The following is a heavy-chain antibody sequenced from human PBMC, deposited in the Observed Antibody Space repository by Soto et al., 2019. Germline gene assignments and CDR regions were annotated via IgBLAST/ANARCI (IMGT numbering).Heavy chain of an antibody. CDR2: ISAYNGNT. CDR1: GCTFTSYG. V-gene: IGHV1-18*01. CDR3: ARGKYCSSTSSYLGCWFDP. Sequence: AAVKVSCKACGCTFTSYGISWVRQAPGQGLEWMGWISAYNGNTNYAQKLQGRVTMTTDTSTSTAYMELRSLRSDDTAVYYCARGKYCSSTSSYLGCWFDPWGQGTLVTVS. J-gene: IGHJ5*02. D-gene: IGHD2-2*01.